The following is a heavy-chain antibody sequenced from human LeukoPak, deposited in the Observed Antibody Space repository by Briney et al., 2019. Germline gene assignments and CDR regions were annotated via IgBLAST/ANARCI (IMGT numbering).Heavy chain of an antibody. Sequence: KPSETLSLTCTVSGGSISSFHWSWIRQPPGKGLEWIGYIYYSGSTNCNPSLKSRVTISVDTSKNQFSLKLSSVTAAETAVYYCARRSYSSGYYFFDYWGQGALVTVSS. CDR2: IYYSGST. CDR3: ARRSYSSGYYFFDY. J-gene: IGHJ4*02. CDR1: GGSISSFH. V-gene: IGHV4-59*01. D-gene: IGHD6-19*01.